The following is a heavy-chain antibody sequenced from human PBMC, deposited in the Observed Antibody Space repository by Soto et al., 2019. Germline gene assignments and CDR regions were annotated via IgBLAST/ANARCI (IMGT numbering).Heavy chain of an antibody. J-gene: IGHJ4*02. CDR1: GGSMRNYF. CDR2: IHYSGTT. V-gene: IGHV4-59*01. Sequence: NPSETLSLTCTVSGGSMRNYFWTWIRQPPGKGLEWIGYIHYSGTTSFFPSYNPSLRSRVTISEDTSKNQFSLKLLSVTTADTAVYFCAAGEASSRNLAPYYLDFWGQETLVTVSS. CDR3: AAGEASSRNLAPYYLDF. D-gene: IGHD6-13*01.